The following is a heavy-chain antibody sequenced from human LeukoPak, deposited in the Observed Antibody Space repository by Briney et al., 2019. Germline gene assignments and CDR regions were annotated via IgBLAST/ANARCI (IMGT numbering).Heavy chain of an antibody. Sequence: GGSLTLSCATSGFTFSVYDMNWVRQAPGRGLEWVSSITSSSGYIYSADSVKGRFTISRDNAKNSLYLQMNSLRAEDTAMYYCARGTGYELDYWGQGTLVTVSS. CDR3: ARGTGYELDY. CDR1: GFTFSVYD. J-gene: IGHJ4*02. CDR2: ITSSSGYI. V-gene: IGHV3-21*04. D-gene: IGHD3-16*01.